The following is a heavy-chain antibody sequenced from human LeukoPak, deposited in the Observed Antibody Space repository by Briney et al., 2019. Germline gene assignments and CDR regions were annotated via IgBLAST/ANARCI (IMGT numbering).Heavy chain of an antibody. Sequence: PGGSLRLSCAASGFTFSSYWMSWVRQAPGKGLEWVANIKQDGSEKYYVDSVKGRFTISRDNAKNSLYLQMNSLRAEDTAVYYCARVRGSYFPVFDYWGQGTLVFVSS. D-gene: IGHD1-26*01. V-gene: IGHV3-7*01. J-gene: IGHJ4*02. CDR1: GFTFSSYW. CDR2: IKQDGSEK. CDR3: ARVRGSYFPVFDY.